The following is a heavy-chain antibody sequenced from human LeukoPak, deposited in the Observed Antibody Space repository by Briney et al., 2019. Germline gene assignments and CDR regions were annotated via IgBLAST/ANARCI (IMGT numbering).Heavy chain of an antibody. CDR2: IYYSGST. CDR1: GGSISSYY. Sequence: SETLSLTCTVSGGSISSYYWSWIRQPPGKGLEWIGYIYYSGSTNYNPSLKSRVTISVDTSKNQFSLKLSSVTAADTAVYYCARKPRSYTLGYFDYWGQGTLVTVSS. J-gene: IGHJ4*02. CDR3: ARKPRSYTLGYFDY. V-gene: IGHV4-59*08. D-gene: IGHD1-26*01.